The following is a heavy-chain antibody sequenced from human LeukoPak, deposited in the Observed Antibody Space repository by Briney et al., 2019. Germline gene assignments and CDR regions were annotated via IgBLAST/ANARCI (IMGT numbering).Heavy chain of an antibody. CDR3: SKDLTSDFGGDFDP. V-gene: IGHV3-30*02. CDR1: GFTFSSYG. J-gene: IGHJ5*02. CDR2: IRYDGSNK. D-gene: IGHD3-10*01. Sequence: PGGSLRLSCAASGFTFSSYGMHWVRQAPGKGLEWVAFIRYDGSNKYYADSVKGRFTISRDNSKSTVYLQMNSLRPEDTAVYYCSKDLTSDFGGDFDPWGQGTLVTVSS.